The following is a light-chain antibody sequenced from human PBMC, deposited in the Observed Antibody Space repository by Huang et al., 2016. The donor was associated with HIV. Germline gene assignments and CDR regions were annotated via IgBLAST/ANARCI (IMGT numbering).Light chain of an antibody. CDR1: RSVSSN. V-gene: IGKV3-15*01. CDR2: GSS. CDR3: QQYNNWLLS. J-gene: IGKJ4*01. Sequence: IVMTQSPATLSVSPGERVTVSCRANRSVSSNLAWYQQRPGQAPRLLIYGSSTRAPGSPARFSGSGSGTDFSLTISSLQSVDFALYYCQQYNNWLLSFGGGTRVDI.